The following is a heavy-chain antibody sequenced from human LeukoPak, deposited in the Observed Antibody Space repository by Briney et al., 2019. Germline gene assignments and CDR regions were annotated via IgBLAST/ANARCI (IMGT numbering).Heavy chain of an antibody. CDR2: IWYDGSNK. D-gene: IGHD6-13*01. V-gene: IGHV3-33*01. J-gene: IGHJ4*02. Sequence: PGGSLRLSCAASGFTFSSYGMHWVRQAPGKGLEWVAVIWYDGSNKYYADSVKGRFTISRDNAKNSLYLQMNSLRAEDTAVYYCARVTPSSWYYFDYWGQGTLVTVSS. CDR1: GFTFSSYG. CDR3: ARVTPSSWYYFDY.